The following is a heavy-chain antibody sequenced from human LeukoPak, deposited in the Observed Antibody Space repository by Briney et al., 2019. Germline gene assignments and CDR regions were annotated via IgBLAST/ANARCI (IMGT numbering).Heavy chain of an antibody. J-gene: IGHJ4*02. CDR2: ISYDGSNK. D-gene: IGHD1-26*01. V-gene: IGHV3-30*18. Sequence: GGSLRLSCAASGFTFSSYGMYWVRQAPGKGLEWVAVISYDGSNKYYADSVKGRFTISRDNSKTTLYLQMNSLRVEDTAVYYCAKKIVNYFDSWGQGTLVTVSS. CDR3: AKKIVNYFDS. CDR1: GFTFSSYG.